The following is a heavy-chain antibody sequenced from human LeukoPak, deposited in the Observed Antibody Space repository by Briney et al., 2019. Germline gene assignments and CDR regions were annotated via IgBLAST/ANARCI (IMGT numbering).Heavy chain of an antibody. J-gene: IGHJ4*02. Sequence: PGRSLRLSCAATGFTFSNYAIHWGRQAPGKGLEWVAFISDDGSRQHYVDSVKGRFTISRDNSKNTLNLQMNSLRAEDTAVYYCVKDRTGTYTLDYWGQGTLVTVSS. D-gene: IGHD3-10*01. CDR1: GFTFSNYA. CDR3: VKDRTGTYTLDY. V-gene: IGHV3-30-3*01. CDR2: ISDDGSRQ.